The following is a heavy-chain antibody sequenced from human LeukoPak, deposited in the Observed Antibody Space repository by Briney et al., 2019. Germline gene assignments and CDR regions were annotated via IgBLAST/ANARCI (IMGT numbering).Heavy chain of an antibody. CDR3: AIFSLIWGSSY. D-gene: IGHD3-16*01. J-gene: IGHJ4*02. Sequence: ASVKVSCKASGYTFTSYGIGWVRQAPGQGLEWMGWISAYNGNTNYAQKLQGRVTMTTDTSTSTAYMELRSLRSDDTAVYYCAIFSLIWGSSYWGQGTLVTVSS. CDR1: GYTFTSYG. CDR2: ISAYNGNT. V-gene: IGHV1-18*01.